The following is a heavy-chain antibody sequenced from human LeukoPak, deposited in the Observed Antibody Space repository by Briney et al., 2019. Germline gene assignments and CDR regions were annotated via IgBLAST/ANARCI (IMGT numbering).Heavy chain of an antibody. CDR2: INPNSGGT. CDR3: ARGYYDSSGYYYMNNNWFDP. D-gene: IGHD3-22*01. J-gene: IGHJ5*02. V-gene: IGHV1-2*02. CDR1: GYTFTGYY. Sequence: ASVKVSCKASGYTFTGYYMHWVRQAPGQGLEWMGWINPNSGGTNYAQKFQGRVTMTRDTSISTAYMELSRLRSDDTAVYYCARGYYDSSGYYYMNNNWFDPWGQGTLVTVSS.